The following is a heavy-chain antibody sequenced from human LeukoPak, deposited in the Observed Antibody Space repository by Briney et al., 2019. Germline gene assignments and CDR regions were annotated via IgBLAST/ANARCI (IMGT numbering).Heavy chain of an antibody. CDR1: GDSVSSNSAA. V-gene: IGHV6-1*01. Sequence: SQTLSLTCALSGDSVSSNSAAWNWVRQSPSRGLEWLGRTYYRSKLYNDYAVSVKSRITINPDTSKNQFSLQLNSVTPEDTAVYYCARDPILLWFGESGGPLDYWGQGTLVTVSS. CDR2: TYYRSKLYN. CDR3: ARDPILLWFGESGGPLDY. J-gene: IGHJ4*02. D-gene: IGHD3-10*01.